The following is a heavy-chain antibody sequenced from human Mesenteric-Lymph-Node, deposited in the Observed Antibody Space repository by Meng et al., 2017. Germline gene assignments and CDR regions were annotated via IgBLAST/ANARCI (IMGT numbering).Heavy chain of an antibody. CDR2: IIPMSGRT. D-gene: IGHD2-2*01. V-gene: IGHV1-69*13. Sequence: SVKVSCKASGGTFNSFAISWVRQAPGQGLEWMGGIIPMSGRTNYAQKFQGRVTITADESTSTAYMELRSLTSEDTAVYYCARGGVSYQMLTRLTYWGQGTQVTVSS. J-gene: IGHJ4*02. CDR3: ARGGVSYQMLTRLTY. CDR1: GGTFNSFA.